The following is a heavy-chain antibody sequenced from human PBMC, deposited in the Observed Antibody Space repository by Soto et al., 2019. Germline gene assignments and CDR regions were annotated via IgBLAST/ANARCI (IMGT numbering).Heavy chain of an antibody. J-gene: IGHJ6*02. D-gene: IGHD2-21*01. CDR3: ARDQVPEVGGAYYGMDV. V-gene: IGHV3-33*01. Sequence: PGGSLRLSCAASGFTFSSYGMHWVRQAPGKGLEWVAVIWYDGSNKYYADSVKGRFTISRDNSKNTLYLQMNSLRAEDTAVYYCARDQVPEVGGAYYGMDVWGQGTTVTVS. CDR2: IWYDGSNK. CDR1: GFTFSSYG.